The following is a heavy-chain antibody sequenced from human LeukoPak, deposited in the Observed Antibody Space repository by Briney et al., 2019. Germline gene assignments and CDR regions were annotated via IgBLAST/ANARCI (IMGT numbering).Heavy chain of an antibody. Sequence: GGSLRLSCAASGFRFNTYWMSWVRQAPGRGLEWVANIKQDGNEKYYADSVKGRFTISRDNGKNSLDLQMNSLRADDTAVYYCARDTLGEGEDANYAVYYFDYWGQGTVVTVSS. CDR1: GFRFNTYW. V-gene: IGHV3-7*01. D-gene: IGHD4/OR15-4a*01. CDR2: IKQDGNEK. CDR3: ARDTLGEGEDANYAVYYFDY. J-gene: IGHJ4*02.